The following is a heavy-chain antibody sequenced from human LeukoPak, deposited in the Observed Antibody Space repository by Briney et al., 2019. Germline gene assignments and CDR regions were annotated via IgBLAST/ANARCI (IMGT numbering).Heavy chain of an antibody. CDR3: AKDIGCSSSTCYAFDS. CDR2: ISCSGGPI. D-gene: IGHD2-2*01. CDR1: GFALDGIT. J-gene: IGHJ4*02. Sequence: RLSHAPSGFALDGITIHWGGRATGKDMKWGSGISCSGGPIGYAAYVKGRFTISRDNAKNSLFLQMNSLRAEDTALYYCAKDIGCSSSTCYAFDSWGQGTLVTVSS. V-gene: IGHV3-9*01.